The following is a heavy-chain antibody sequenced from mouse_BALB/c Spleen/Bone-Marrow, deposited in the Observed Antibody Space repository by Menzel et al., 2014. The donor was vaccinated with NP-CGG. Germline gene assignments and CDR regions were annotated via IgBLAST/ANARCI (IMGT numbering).Heavy chain of an antibody. V-gene: IGHV14-3*02. CDR3: ASYVYGYYFDY. Sequence: LMESGASVKLSCTASGLNIKDTYMHWVKQRPEQGLEWIGRIDPANGNTKYDPKFQGKATITADTSSNTAYLQLSSLTSEDTAVYYCASYVYGYYFDYWGQGTTLTVSS. J-gene: IGHJ2*01. CDR2: IDPANGNT. CDR1: GLNIKDTY. D-gene: IGHD2-2*01.